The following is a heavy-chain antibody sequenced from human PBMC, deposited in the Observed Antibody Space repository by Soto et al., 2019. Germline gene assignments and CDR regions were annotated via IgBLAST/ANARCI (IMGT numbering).Heavy chain of an antibody. CDR1: VGSISSYY. J-gene: IGHJ4*02. CDR3: AREHPQGDYTDY. CDR2: IYYSGST. Sequence: SETLSLTCTVSVGSISSYYWSWIRQPPGKGLEWIGYIYYSGSTNYNPSLKSRVTISVDTSKKQFSLKLSSVTAADTAVYYCAREHPQGDYTDYWGQGNLVTVSS. V-gene: IGHV4-59*01.